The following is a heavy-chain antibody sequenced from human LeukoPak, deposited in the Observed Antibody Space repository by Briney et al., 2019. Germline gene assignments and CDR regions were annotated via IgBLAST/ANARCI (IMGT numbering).Heavy chain of an antibody. Sequence: PSETLSLTCTVSGGSISSGGYYWSWIRQHPGKGLEWIGYIYYSGSTYYNPSLKSRVTISVDTSKNQFSLKLSSVTAADTAVYYCARSLRKTYYYDSSSYGDAFDIWGQGTMVTVSS. V-gene: IGHV4-31*03. CDR1: GGSISSGGYY. J-gene: IGHJ3*02. D-gene: IGHD3-22*01. CDR3: ARSLRKTYYYDSSSYGDAFDI. CDR2: IYYSGST.